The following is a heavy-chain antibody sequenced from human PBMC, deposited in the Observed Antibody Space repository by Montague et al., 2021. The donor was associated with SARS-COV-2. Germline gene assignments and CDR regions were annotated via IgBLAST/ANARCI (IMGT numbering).Heavy chain of an antibody. CDR1: GGSISSHY. J-gene: IGHJ3*02. D-gene: IGHD2-15*01. CDR2: IYYSGST. Sequence: SETLSLTCTVSGGSISSHYWSWIRQPPGKGLEWIGYIYYSGSTNYNPSLKGRVTISVDTSKNQFSLKLSSVTAADTAVYYCARRGLGYCSGGSCPNAFDIWGQGTMVTVSS. V-gene: IGHV4-59*11. CDR3: ARRGLGYCSGGSCPNAFDI.